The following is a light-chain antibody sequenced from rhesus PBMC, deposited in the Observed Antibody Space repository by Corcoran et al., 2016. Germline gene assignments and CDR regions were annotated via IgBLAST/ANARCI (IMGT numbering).Light chain of an antibody. Sequence: DIQMTQSPSSLSASVGDKVTITCHASQDISSWLDWYQHTPGKAPKPLNYFASIVQSGDPSRFSGSGSGTYYTLTINSLQSEDFATYYCQQYDDLPLTFGGGTKVELK. CDR1: QDISSW. CDR3: QQYDDLPLT. J-gene: IGKJ4*01. CDR2: FAS. V-gene: IGKV1-19*01.